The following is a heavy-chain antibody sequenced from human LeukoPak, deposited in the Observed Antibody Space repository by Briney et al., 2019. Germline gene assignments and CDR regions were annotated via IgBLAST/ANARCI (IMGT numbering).Heavy chain of an antibody. D-gene: IGHD6-19*01. CDR2: TYYRSKWYN. J-gene: IGHJ4*02. Sequence: TLSVTCAISGDSVSSNITAWNCIRQSPSRGLEWLGRTYYRSKWYNDYAVSVKSRITINPDTSKNQFSLQLNSVTPEDTAVYYCARGWAFAYWGQGTLIIVSS. CDR3: ARGWAFAY. CDR1: GDSVSSNITA. V-gene: IGHV6-1*01.